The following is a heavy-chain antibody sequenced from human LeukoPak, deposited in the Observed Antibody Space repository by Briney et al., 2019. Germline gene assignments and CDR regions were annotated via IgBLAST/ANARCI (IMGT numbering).Heavy chain of an antibody. V-gene: IGHV1-18*01. J-gene: IGHJ6*04. D-gene: IGHD6-19*01. CDR1: GYTFTIYG. Sequence: ASVKVSCKASGYTFTIYGISWVRQAHGQGLEWMGWISAYNGNTNYAQKLQGRVTMTTDTSTSTAYMELRSLRSDDTAVYYCARVRIQAVAGTNYYYGMDVWGEGTTVTVSS. CDR2: ISAYNGNT. CDR3: ARVRIQAVAGTNYYYGMDV.